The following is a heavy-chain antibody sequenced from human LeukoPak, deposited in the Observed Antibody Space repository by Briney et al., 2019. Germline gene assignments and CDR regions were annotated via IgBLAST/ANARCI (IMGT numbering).Heavy chain of an antibody. CDR2: IKKDGSEK. Sequence: GGSLRLSCATSGFTFSSYWMSWVRQAPGKGLEWVANIKKDGSEKYYVDSVKGRFTISRDNAMKSLYLQMDSLTDDDTAVYYCVRDDNSAARRRGVLWGPGTQVTVSS. D-gene: IGHD6-6*01. J-gene: IGHJ4*02. CDR3: VRDDNSAARRRGVL. V-gene: IGHV3-7*01. CDR1: GFTFSSYW.